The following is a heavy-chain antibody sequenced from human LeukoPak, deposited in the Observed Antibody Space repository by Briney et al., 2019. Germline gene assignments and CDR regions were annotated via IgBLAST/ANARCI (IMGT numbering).Heavy chain of an antibody. Sequence: APVKASCKASGYTFTGYYMHGVRQAPGQGLEWMGWINPKSGGTNYAQKFQGRVSRTRNTSISTAYMELSRLRSDDTAVYYCARSPVGSSALGYWGQGTLVTVSS. V-gene: IGHV1-2*02. CDR1: GYTFTGYY. CDR2: INPKSGGT. CDR3: ARSPVGSSALGY. J-gene: IGHJ4*02. D-gene: IGHD3-10*01.